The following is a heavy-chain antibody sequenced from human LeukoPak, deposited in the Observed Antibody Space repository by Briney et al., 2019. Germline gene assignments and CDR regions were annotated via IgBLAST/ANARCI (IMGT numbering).Heavy chain of an antibody. CDR3: ARSYTYYSDSSGYYYMGYYFDY. D-gene: IGHD3-22*01. V-gene: IGHV4-59*01. Sequence: SETLSLTCTVSGGSISSYYWSWIRQPPGKGLEWIGYIYYSGSTNYNPSLKSRVTISVDTSKNQFPLKLSSVTAADTAVYYCARSYTYYSDSSGYYYMGYYFDYWGQGTLVTVSS. CDR2: IYYSGST. J-gene: IGHJ4*02. CDR1: GGSISSYY.